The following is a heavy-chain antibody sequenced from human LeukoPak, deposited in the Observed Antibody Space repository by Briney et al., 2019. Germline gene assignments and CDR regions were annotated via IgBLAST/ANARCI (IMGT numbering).Heavy chain of an antibody. CDR3: ARPGYYYDSSGPSDWFDP. Sequence: ASVKVSCKASGYTFTGYYMHWVRQAPGQGLEWMGWINPNSGGTNYAQKFQGRVTMTRYTSISTAYMELSRLRSDDTAVYYCARPGYYYDSSGPSDWFDPWGQGALVTVSS. CDR1: GYTFTGYY. J-gene: IGHJ5*02. D-gene: IGHD3-22*01. V-gene: IGHV1-2*02. CDR2: INPNSGGT.